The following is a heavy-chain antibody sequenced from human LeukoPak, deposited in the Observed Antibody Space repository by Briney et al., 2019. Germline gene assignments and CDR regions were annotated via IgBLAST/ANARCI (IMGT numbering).Heavy chain of an antibody. D-gene: IGHD2-21*02. V-gene: IGHV4-59*02. CDR3: ARAYCGGDCRRYYFDY. CDR2: IHHSGTT. J-gene: IGHJ4*02. CDR1: GGYVSTYY. Sequence: SETLSLTCTVSGGYVSTYYWSWIRQPPGKGLEWIGYIHHSGTTNYNPSLKSRVTISVDTSRNQLSLKLSSVTAADTAVYYCARAYCGGDCRRYYFDYWGQGTLVTVSS.